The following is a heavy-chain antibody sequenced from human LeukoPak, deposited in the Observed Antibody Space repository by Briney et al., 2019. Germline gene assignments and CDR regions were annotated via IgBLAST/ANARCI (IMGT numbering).Heavy chain of an antibody. V-gene: IGHV1-69*13. J-gene: IGHJ6*04. CDR3: ARDGCSGGSCYTLRRDYYYGMDV. CDR1: GGTFTSYA. CDR2: IIPIFGKA. D-gene: IGHD2-15*01. Sequence: ASVKVSCKASGGTFTSYAISWVRQAPGQGLEWRGGIIPIFGKANYAQKFQGRVTITADESTSTAYMELSSLRSEDTAVYYCARDGCSGGSCYTLRRDYYYGMDVWGKGTTVTVSS.